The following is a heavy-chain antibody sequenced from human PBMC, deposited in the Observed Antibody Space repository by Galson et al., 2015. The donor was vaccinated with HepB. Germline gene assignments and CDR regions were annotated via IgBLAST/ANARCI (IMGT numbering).Heavy chain of an antibody. CDR3: VKDYAAARTSDS. D-gene: IGHD6-13*01. CDR2: INTDGAIA. Sequence: LRLSCAASGFTFSDHWMQWVRQPPGKGLMFVSRINTDGAIANYSDSVKGRFTISRDNAKGTLYLQMNSLRVEDTAVYYCVKDYAAARTSDSWGQGTLVTVSS. J-gene: IGHJ4*02. CDR1: GFTFSDHW. V-gene: IGHV3-74*01.